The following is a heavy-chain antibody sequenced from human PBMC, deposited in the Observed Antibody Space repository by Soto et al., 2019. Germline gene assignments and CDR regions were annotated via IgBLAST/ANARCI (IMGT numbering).Heavy chain of an antibody. J-gene: IGHJ3*02. CDR2: IYYSVST. CDR1: GGSISSSNYY. CDR3: ARPPTANLDAYEI. D-gene: IGHD2-8*01. Sequence: QLQLQESGPGLVKPSETLSLTCTFSGGSISSSNYYWGWIRQPPGTGLEWIGSIYYSVSTFYIPSLKSLVTISVETSKNQFSLTLNSVTAADTAVYYCARPPTANLDAYEIWGQGTLVTVSS. V-gene: IGHV4-39*01.